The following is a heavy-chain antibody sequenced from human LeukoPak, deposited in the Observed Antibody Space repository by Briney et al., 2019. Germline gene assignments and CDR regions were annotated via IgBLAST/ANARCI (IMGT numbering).Heavy chain of an antibody. V-gene: IGHV3-21*01. Sequence: GGSLRLSCAASGFTFSSYSMNWVRQAPGKGLEWVSSISSSSSYIYYADSVKGRFTISRDNAKNSLYLQMNSLRAEDTAVYYCARVNENGGYYDSSGYYPTAGYWYFDLWGRGTLVTVSS. CDR1: GFTFSSYS. CDR3: ARVNENGGYYDSSGYYPTAGYWYFDL. J-gene: IGHJ2*01. CDR2: ISSSSSYI. D-gene: IGHD3-22*01.